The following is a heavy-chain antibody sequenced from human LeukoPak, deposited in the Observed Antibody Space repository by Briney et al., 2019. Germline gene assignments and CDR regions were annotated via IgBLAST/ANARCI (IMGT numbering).Heavy chain of an antibody. CDR1: GYTFTTYG. Sequence: ASEKVSCKASGYTFTTYGISWVRQAPGQGLEWMGWISGYNGNTNYAQKLQGRVTMTTDTSTSTAYMELRTLRSDDTAVYYCARDYGSGSYYDHNWFDPWGQGTLVTVSS. CDR3: ARDYGSGSYYDHNWFDP. J-gene: IGHJ5*02. D-gene: IGHD3-10*01. CDR2: ISGYNGNT. V-gene: IGHV1-18*01.